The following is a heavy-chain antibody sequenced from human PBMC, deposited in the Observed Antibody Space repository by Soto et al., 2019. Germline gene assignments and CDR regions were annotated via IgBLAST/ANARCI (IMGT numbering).Heavy chain of an antibody. CDR3: AKNRGFSQGD. Sequence: QVQLQESGPGLVKPSETLSLTCVVSGGSISSDSWWSWVRQSPEKGLEWIGEIHDGGTTHYNPSLESRLTVAMDKSKHQLSLKLNSVTAADTAVYYCAKNRGFSQGDWGQGTLVTVSS. CDR1: GGSISSDSW. V-gene: IGHV4-4*02. CDR2: IHDGGTT. D-gene: IGHD5-18*01. J-gene: IGHJ4*02.